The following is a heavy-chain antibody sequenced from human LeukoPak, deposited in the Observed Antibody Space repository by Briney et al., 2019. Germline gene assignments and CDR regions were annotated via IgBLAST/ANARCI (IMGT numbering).Heavy chain of an antibody. CDR3: ARDQEGFDY. Sequence: ASVKVSCKASGYTFTNNYLHWVRQAPGQGLEWMGMIYPRDGSTSYAQNFQGRVTVTRDTSTTTVHMELRGLRSEDTGVYYCARDQEGFDYWGQGTVVTVSS. V-gene: IGHV1-46*01. J-gene: IGHJ4*02. CDR1: GYTFTNNY. CDR2: IYPRDGST.